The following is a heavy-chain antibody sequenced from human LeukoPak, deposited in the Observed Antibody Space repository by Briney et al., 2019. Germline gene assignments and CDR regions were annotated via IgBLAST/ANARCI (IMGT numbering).Heavy chain of an antibody. CDR2: IIPILGIA. D-gene: IGHD2-15*01. Sequence: SVKVSCKASGGTFISYAISWVRQAPGQGLEWMGRIIPILGIANYAQKFQGRVTITADKSTSTAYMELSSLRSEDTAVYYCARDGGSNYYYYGMDVWGQGTTVTVSS. V-gene: IGHV1-69*04. J-gene: IGHJ6*02. CDR1: GGTFISYA. CDR3: ARDGGSNYYYYGMDV.